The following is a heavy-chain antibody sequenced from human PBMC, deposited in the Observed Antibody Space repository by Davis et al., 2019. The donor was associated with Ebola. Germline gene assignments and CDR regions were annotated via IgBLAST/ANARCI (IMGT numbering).Heavy chain of an antibody. CDR3: ARAAPLYCSSTSCYFIAAAGVDY. V-gene: IGHV3-74*01. J-gene: IGHJ4*02. CDR1: GFTFSSYW. Sequence: PGGSLRLSCAASGFTFSSYWMHWVRQAPGKGLVWVSRINSDGSSTSYADSVKGRFTISRDNAKNTLYLQMNSLRAEDTAVYYCARAAPLYCSSTSCYFIAAAGVDYWGQGTLVTVSS. D-gene: IGHD2-2*01. CDR2: INSDGSST.